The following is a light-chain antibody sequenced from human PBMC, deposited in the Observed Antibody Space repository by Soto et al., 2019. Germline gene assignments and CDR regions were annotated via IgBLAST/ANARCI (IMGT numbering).Light chain of an antibody. CDR1: QGISNY. CDR3: HKYNSAPRA. V-gene: IGKV1-27*01. J-gene: IGKJ1*01. Sequence: DIQMTQSPSSLSASVGDRVTITCRASQGISNYLAWYQQKPGKVPKLLIYASSTLQSGVPSRFSGSGSGTDCTLTISSLQPEDVATYYCHKYNSAPRAFGQGTKVEIK. CDR2: ASS.